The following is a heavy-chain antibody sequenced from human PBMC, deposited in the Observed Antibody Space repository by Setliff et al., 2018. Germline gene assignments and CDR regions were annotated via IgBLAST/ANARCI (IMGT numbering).Heavy chain of an antibody. D-gene: IGHD3-22*01. CDR2: LYHGGDT. CDR1: GHSIDSDSY. J-gene: IGHJ5*02. Sequence: PSETLSLTCAVSGHSIDSDSYWGWIRQSPGKGLEWIGSLYHGGDTSYNPSLQSRVAISVDTSKNQFSLKLSSVTAADTAVYYCVRRTYYYDTSPMGWFDPWGQGILVTVSS. V-gene: IGHV4-38-2*01. CDR3: VRRTYYYDTSPMGWFDP.